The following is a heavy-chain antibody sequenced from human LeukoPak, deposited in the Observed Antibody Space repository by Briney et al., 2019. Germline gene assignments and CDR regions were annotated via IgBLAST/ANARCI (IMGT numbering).Heavy chain of an antibody. Sequence: GGSLRLSCAASGFTFSSYEMNWVRQAPGKGLEWVSGISGSGGSTYYADSVKGRFTISRDNSKNTVYVQMNRLRAEDTAIYYCAKDEASGYGLGVGYYYYMDVWGKGTTVTVSS. CDR1: GFTFSSYE. J-gene: IGHJ6*03. CDR3: AKDEASGYGLGVGYYYYMDV. V-gene: IGHV3-23*01. CDR2: ISGSGGST. D-gene: IGHD5-12*01.